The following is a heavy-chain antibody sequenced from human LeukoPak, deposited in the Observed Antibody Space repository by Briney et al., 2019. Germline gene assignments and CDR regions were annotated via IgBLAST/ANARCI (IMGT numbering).Heavy chain of an antibody. CDR3: ARAGLGYGDYAAPFDP. V-gene: IGHV4-59*01. CDR1: GGSISSYY. Sequence: PSETLSLTCTVSGGSISSYYWSWIRQPPGKGLEWIGYIYYSGSTNYNPSLKSRVTISVDTSKNLFSLKLSSVTAADTAVYYCARAGLGYGDYAAPFDPWGQGTLVTVSS. J-gene: IGHJ5*02. CDR2: IYYSGST. D-gene: IGHD4-17*01.